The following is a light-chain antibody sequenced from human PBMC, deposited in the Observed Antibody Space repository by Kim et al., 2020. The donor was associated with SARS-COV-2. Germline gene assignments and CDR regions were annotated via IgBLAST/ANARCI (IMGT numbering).Light chain of an antibody. Sequence: LSPGERAPLSCRASQNVRNYIAWYHQTPGRAPRLLLYDASNRATGIPARFSGSGSGTDFTLTISGLEPEDFGVYYCQQRGGWPLTFGGGTKVDIK. CDR1: QNVRNY. CDR3: QQRGGWPLT. CDR2: DAS. V-gene: IGKV3-11*01. J-gene: IGKJ4*01.